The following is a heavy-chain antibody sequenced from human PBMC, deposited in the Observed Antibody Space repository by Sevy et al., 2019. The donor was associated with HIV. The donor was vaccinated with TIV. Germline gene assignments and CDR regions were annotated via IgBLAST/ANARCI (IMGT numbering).Heavy chain of an antibody. V-gene: IGHV3-49*03. D-gene: IGHD5-12*01. Sequence: GGSLRLSCTSSAFTFGDYAMSWFRQAPGKGLEWVAFIRRNSHEPYGGTTEYAASVKGRFTISRDDSKSIAYLQMNSLKTEDTAVYYCTRGLATADTPEYYFDYWGQGILVTVSS. CDR3: TRGLATADTPEYYFDY. CDR2: IRRNSHEPYGGTT. CDR1: AFTFGDYA. J-gene: IGHJ4*02.